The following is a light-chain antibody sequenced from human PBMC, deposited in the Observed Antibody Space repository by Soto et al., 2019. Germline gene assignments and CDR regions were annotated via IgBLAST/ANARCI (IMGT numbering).Light chain of an antibody. V-gene: IGLV2-14*03. J-gene: IGLJ1*01. CDR2: DVS. Sequence: SALTQPASVSGSPGQSITISCTGTSSDVGGYNYASWYQQHPGKAPKLMIYDVSDRPSGVSNRFSASKSGNTASLTISGLQAEDEADYYCCSYTSSSTPWGFGTGTKVTVL. CDR1: SSDVGGYNY. CDR3: CSYTSSSTPWG.